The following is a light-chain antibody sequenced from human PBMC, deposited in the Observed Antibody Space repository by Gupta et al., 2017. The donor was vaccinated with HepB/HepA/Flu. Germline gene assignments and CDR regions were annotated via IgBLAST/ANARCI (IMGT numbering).Light chain of an antibody. V-gene: IGLV1-47*01. J-gene: IGLJ2*01. CDR1: SSNIGGNF. CDR3: ATWDDSMNNLV. Sequence: QSVLTQPPSASGTHRQRVTISCSGTSSNIGGNFVYWYQQFPGTAPKLLFYRNNQRPSGVPDRFSGSKSGTSASLATSGLRSEEEGDYYCATWDDSMNNLVFGGGTKLTVL. CDR2: RNN.